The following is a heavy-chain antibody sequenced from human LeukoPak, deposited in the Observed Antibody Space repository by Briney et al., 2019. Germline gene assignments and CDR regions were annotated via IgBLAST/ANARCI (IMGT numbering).Heavy chain of an antibody. J-gene: IGHJ4*02. V-gene: IGHV3-23*01. Sequence: PGGSLRLSCAASAFTFSNYWMSWVRQAPGEGLEWVSAISGSGGAPYYADSVKGRFTISRDNSKNTLYMQMNSLRAEDTAVYYCAKDYPRGDSSSSLPPDFWGQETLVTVSS. D-gene: IGHD2-2*01. CDR1: AFTFSNYW. CDR2: ISGSGGAP. CDR3: AKDYPRGDSSSSLPPDF.